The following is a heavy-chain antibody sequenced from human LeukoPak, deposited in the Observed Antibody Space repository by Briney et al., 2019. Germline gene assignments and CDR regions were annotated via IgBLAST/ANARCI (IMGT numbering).Heavy chain of an antibody. J-gene: IGHJ1*01. CDR3: ASSSWNEYFQH. D-gene: IGHD6-13*01. V-gene: IGHV1-69*06. Sequence: SVKVSCKASGGTFSSYAISWVRQAPGQGLEWMGGIIPIFGTANYAQKFQGRVTITADKPTSTAYMELSSLRSEDTAVYYCASSSWNEYFQHWGQGTLVTVSS. CDR1: GGTFSSYA. CDR2: IIPIFGTA.